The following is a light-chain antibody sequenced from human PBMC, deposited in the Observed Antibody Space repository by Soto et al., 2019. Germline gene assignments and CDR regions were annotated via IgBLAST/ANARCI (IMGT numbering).Light chain of an antibody. CDR3: VAWDDSLRCAI. V-gene: IGLV1-47*01. CDR2: ANS. J-gene: IGLJ7*01. Sequence: QSVLTQPPSASGTPGQSVIISCSGSSSNIGNNLVYWYQQVPGMAPKLLIYANSQRPSGAPDRFSGSKSGTSASLAISGLRSEDEADYYCVAWDDSLRCAIIGGGTQLTVL. CDR1: SSNIGNNL.